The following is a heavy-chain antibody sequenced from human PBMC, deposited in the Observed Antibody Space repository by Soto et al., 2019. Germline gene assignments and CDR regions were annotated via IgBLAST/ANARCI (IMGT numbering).Heavy chain of an antibody. CDR2: INHSGST. CDR1: GGSFSGYY. J-gene: IGHJ5*02. CDR3: ARALPYYDILTGSSEFDP. D-gene: IGHD3-9*01. V-gene: IGHV4-34*01. Sequence: SETLSLTCAVYGGSFSGYYWSWIRQPPGKGLEWIGEINHSGSTNYNPSLKSRVTISVDTSKNQFSLKLSSVTAADTAVYYCARALPYYDILTGSSEFDPWGQGTLVTVSS.